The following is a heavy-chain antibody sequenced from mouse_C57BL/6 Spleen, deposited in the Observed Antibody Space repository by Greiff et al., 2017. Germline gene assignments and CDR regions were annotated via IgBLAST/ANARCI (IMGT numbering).Heavy chain of an antibody. J-gene: IGHJ4*01. CDR3: ARSRQLSAMDY. Sequence: EVMLVESGGGLVKPGGSLKLSCAASGFTFSDYGMHWVRQAPEKGLEWVAYISSGSSTIYYADTVKGRFTISRDNAKNTLFLQMTSLRSEDTAMYYGARSRQLSAMDYWGQGTSVTVSS. V-gene: IGHV5-17*01. CDR1: GFTFSDYG. D-gene: IGHD3-2*02. CDR2: ISSGSSTI.